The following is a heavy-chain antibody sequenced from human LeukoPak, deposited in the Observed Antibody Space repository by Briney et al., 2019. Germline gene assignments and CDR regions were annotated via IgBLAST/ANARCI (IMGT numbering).Heavy chain of an antibody. CDR3: AKDHGSMIVVVITPFDY. J-gene: IGHJ4*02. Sequence: GGSLRLSCAASGFTFSSFWMSWVRRAPGKGLEWVASIKQDGSEKYYVDSVKGRFTISRDNAKNSVYLQMNSLTAEDTAVYYCAKDHGSMIVVVITPFDYWGQGTLVTVSS. CDR2: IKQDGSEK. CDR1: GFTFSSFW. V-gene: IGHV3-7*03. D-gene: IGHD3-22*01.